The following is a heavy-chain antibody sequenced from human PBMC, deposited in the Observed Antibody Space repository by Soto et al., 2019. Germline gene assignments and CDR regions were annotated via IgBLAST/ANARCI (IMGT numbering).Heavy chain of an antibody. J-gene: IGHJ5*02. CDR2: MNPNSGKT. D-gene: IGHD6-25*01. CDR1: GYTFASYD. V-gene: IGHV1-8*01. CDR3: ARGAAVS. Sequence: QVQLVQSGAEVKKPGASVKVSCKASGYTFASYDINWVRQATGQGLEWMGWMNPNSGKTGYAQQFQGRVTMTRNTSINTAYMELRSLTSEDTAMYYCARGAAVSWGQGTLVSVSS.